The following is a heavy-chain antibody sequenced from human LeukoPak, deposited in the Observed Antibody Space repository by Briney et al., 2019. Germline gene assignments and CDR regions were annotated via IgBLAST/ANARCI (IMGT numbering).Heavy chain of an antibody. CDR3: ARHVDHYDSSGRRIFDI. V-gene: IGHV4-39*01. Sequence: PSETLSLTCTVSGGSISNISYYWGWIRQPPGKGLEWIGSIYYSGSTYCNPSLKSRVTISVDTSKNQFSLNLSSVTAADTAVYYCARHVDHYDSSGRRIFDIWGQGTMVTVAS. J-gene: IGHJ3*02. CDR1: GGSISNISYY. CDR2: IYYSGST. D-gene: IGHD3-22*01.